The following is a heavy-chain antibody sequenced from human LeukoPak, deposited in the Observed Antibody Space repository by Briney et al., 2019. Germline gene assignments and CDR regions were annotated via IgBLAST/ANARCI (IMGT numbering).Heavy chain of an antibody. CDR1: GFTFSSYG. J-gene: IGHJ3*02. CDR3: ARDRRSGHDAFDI. D-gene: IGHD6-19*01. CDR2: IWYDGSNK. V-gene: IGHV3-33*01. Sequence: PGRSLTLSCAASGFTFSSYGMHWVRQAPGKGLEWVAVIWYDGSNKYYADSVKGRFTISRDNSKNTLYLQMNSLRAEDTAVYYCARDRRSGHDAFDIWGQGTMVTVSS.